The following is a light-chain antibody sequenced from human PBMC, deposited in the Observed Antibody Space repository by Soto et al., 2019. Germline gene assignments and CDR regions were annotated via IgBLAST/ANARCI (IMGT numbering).Light chain of an antibody. V-gene: IGLV2-11*01. CDR3: CSYAGNYYV. CDR2: DVS. J-gene: IGLJ1*01. Sequence: QSALTQPRSVSGSPGQSVTISCTGTSSDVGGYNYVSWYQQHPGKAPKLMIYDVSKQPSGVPDRFSGSKSGNTASLTISGLQAEDEADYYCCSYAGNYYVFGTGTKLTVL. CDR1: SSDVGGYNY.